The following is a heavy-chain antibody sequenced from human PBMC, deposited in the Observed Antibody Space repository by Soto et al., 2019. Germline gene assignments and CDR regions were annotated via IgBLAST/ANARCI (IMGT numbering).Heavy chain of an antibody. V-gene: IGHV4-34*01. Sequence: SETLSLTCAVSGGSFSGYYWSWIRQLPGKGLEWIGELDHSGSPNYNPSLNSRVTMSIDTSKSQFSLKLNSVTAADTAVYFCARAYSSGWYWFDPWGQGTLVTVSS. CDR2: LDHSGSP. D-gene: IGHD6-19*01. CDR3: ARAYSSGWYWFDP. J-gene: IGHJ5*02. CDR1: GGSFSGYY.